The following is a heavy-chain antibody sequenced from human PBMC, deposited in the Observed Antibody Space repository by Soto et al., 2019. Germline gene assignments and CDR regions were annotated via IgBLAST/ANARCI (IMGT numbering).Heavy chain of an antibody. CDR2: INHSGST. D-gene: IGHD2-2*01. V-gene: IGHV4-34*01. CDR3: ARGRRVVPYYYYYGMDV. CDR1: GGPFSGYY. J-gene: IGHJ6*02. Sequence: SETLSLTCAVYGGPFSGYYWSWIRQPPGKGLEWIGEINHSGSTNYNPSLKSRVTISVDTSKNQFSLKLSSVTAADTAVYYCARGRRVVPYYYYYGMDVWGQGTTVTVSS.